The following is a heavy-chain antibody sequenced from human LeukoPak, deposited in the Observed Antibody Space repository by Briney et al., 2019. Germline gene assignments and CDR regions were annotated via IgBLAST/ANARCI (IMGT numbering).Heavy chain of an antibody. J-gene: IGHJ4*02. CDR2: ISSSGSTI. CDR3: ARGPYSSGSSADY. D-gene: IGHD6-19*01. CDR1: GFTFSSYE. Sequence: PGGSLILSCAASGFTFSSYEMNWVRQAPGKGLEWVSYISSSGSTIYYADSVKGRFTISRDNAKNSLYLQMNSLRAEDTAVYYCARGPYSSGSSADYWGQGTLVTVSS. V-gene: IGHV3-48*03.